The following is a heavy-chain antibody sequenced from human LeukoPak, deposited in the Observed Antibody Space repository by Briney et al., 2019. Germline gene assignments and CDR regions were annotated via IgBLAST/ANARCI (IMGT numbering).Heavy chain of an antibody. V-gene: IGHV3-48*03. J-gene: IGHJ4*02. Sequence: GGCLRLSCADSRFTFISYEMNWVRPAPGKGREWVSFISSSGRAIYYADSVKGRFTVSRDNAKNTLYLQMNSLRAEDTAVYYCARCPRWAQFDYWGQGTLVTVSS. CDR3: ARCPRWAQFDY. D-gene: IGHD4-23*01. CDR1: RFTFISYE. CDR2: ISSSGRAI.